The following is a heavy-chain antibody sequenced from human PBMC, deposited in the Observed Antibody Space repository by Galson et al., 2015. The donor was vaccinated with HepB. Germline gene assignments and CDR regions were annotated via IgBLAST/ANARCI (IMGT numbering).Heavy chain of an antibody. Sequence: SLRLSCAASGFTFSSYAMHWVRQAPGKGLEWVAVISYDGSNKYYADSVKGRFTISRDNSKNTLYLQMNSLRAEDTAVYYCARARYYYYYGMDVWGQGTTVTVSS. CDR2: ISYDGSNK. V-gene: IGHV3-30*04. CDR1: GFTFSSYA. J-gene: IGHJ6*02. CDR3: ARARYYYYYGMDV.